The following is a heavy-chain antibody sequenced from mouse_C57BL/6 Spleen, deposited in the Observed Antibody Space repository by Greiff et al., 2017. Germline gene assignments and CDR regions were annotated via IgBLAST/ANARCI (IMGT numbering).Heavy chain of an antibody. D-gene: IGHD1-1*01. J-gene: IGHJ3*01. V-gene: IGHV1-64*01. CDR1: GYTFTSYW. Sequence: QVQLKQPGAELVKPGASVKLSCKASGYTFTSYWMHWVKQRPGQGLEWIGMIHPNSGSTNYNEKFKSKATLTVDKSSSTAYMQLSSLTSEDSAVYCCAKGITTVATFAYWGQGTLVTVSA. CDR3: AKGITTVATFAY. CDR2: IHPNSGST.